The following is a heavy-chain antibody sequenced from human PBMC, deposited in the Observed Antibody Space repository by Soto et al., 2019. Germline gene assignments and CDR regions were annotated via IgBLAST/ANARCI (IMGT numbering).Heavy chain of an antibody. CDR2: ISAYNGNT. Sequence: GASVKVSCKASGYTFTNYGISWVRQAPGQGLEWMGWISAYNGNTNYAQKLQGRVTMTTDTSTSTAYMGLRSLRSDDTAVYYCARDLHPPPPAAFDIWGQGTTDTLSS. CDR1: GYTFTNYG. CDR3: ARDLHPPPPAAFDI. J-gene: IGHJ3*02. V-gene: IGHV1-18*01.